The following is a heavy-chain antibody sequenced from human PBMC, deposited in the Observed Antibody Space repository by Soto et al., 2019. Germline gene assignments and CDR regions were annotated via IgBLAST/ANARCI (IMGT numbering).Heavy chain of an antibody. D-gene: IGHD6-6*01. CDR2: MNPNSDNT. Sequence: QVQLVQSGAEVKKPGASVKVSCKPSGYTFTSYDINWVRQATGQGLEWMGWMNPNSDNTGYAQKFQGRVAMTRNTSISTAYMELTSLRSEDTAVYYCARGTYSSSFRFDYWGQGTLVTVSS. V-gene: IGHV1-8*01. J-gene: IGHJ4*02. CDR3: ARGTYSSSFRFDY. CDR1: GYTFTSYD.